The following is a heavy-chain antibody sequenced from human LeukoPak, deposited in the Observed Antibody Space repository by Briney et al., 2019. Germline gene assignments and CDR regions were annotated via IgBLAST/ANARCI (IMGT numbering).Heavy chain of an antibody. CDR2: IYHSGST. CDR1: GYSLSSGYY. D-gene: IGHD1-20*01. J-gene: IGHJ4*02. V-gene: IGHV4-38-2*02. CDR3: ARDNWLNAGGLDY. Sequence: SETLSLTCTVSGYSLSSGYYWGWIRHPPGKGLEWIGSIYHSGSTYYNPSLKSRVTISVDTSKNQFSLKLSSVTAADTAVYYCARDNWLNAGGLDYWGQGTLVTVSS.